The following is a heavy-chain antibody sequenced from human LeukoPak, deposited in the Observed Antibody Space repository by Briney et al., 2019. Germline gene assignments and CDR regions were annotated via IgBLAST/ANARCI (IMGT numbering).Heavy chain of an antibody. J-gene: IGHJ5*02. V-gene: IGHV1-18*01. D-gene: IGHD5-18*01. CDR2: ISAHNGDT. CDR1: GYTFTTYG. Sequence: GASVKVSCKASGYTFTTYGISWVRQAPGQGLEWMGWISAHNGDTNYAQRLQGRVTMTTDTSTSTAYMELRSLRSDDTAVYYCARDIVMVTYWFDPWGQGTLVTVSS. CDR3: ARDIVMVTYWFDP.